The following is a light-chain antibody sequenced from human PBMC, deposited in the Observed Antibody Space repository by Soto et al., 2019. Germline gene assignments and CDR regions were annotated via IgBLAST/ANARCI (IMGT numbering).Light chain of an antibody. J-gene: IGLJ1*01. CDR3: CSYEGSTTFYV. V-gene: IGLV2-23*01. CDR1: SSDVWSYNL. Sequence: SGLAEPASLSGSPGQSITISCTGTSSDVWSYNLVSWYQHHPGKAPKLMIYEGSKRPSGVSNRFSGSKSGNTASLTISGLQAEDEADYYCCSYEGSTTFYVFGTGTKVTVL. CDR2: EGS.